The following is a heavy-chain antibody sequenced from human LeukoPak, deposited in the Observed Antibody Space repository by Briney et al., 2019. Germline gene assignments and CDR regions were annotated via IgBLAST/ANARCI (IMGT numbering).Heavy chain of an antibody. CDR3: ARDIVATNFDC. D-gene: IGHD5-12*01. CDR2: IYSGGST. CDR1: GFTVSSSY. Sequence: AGGSLRLSCAASGFTVSSSYMSWVRQAPGKGLEWVSVIYSGGSTYYADSVKGRFTISRDNSKNTLYLQMNSLRAADTAVYYCARDIVATNFDCWGQGTLVTVSS. V-gene: IGHV3-66*01. J-gene: IGHJ4*02.